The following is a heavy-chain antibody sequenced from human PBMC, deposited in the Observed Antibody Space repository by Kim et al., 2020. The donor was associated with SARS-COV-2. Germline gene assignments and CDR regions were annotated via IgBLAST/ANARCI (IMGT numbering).Heavy chain of an antibody. V-gene: IGHV1-8*01. CDR3: ARGEYGDPLDY. D-gene: IGHD4-17*01. Sequence: TGYAQKFQGRVTMTRNTSISTAYMELSSLRSEDTAVYYCARGEYGDPLDYWGQGTLVTVSS. CDR2: T. J-gene: IGHJ4*02.